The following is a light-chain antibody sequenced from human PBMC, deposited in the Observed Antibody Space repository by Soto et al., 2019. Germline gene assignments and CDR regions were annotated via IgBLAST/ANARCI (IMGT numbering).Light chain of an antibody. CDR3: QQYNSYLMYT. CDR2: KAS. CDR1: QSISSW. V-gene: IGKV1-5*03. Sequence: DIQMTQSPSTLSASVGDRVTITCRASQSISSWLAWYQQKPWKAPKLLIYKASSLESGVPSRFSGSGSGTEFTLTISSLQPDDLATYYCQQYNSYLMYTFGQGTKLEIK. J-gene: IGKJ2*01.